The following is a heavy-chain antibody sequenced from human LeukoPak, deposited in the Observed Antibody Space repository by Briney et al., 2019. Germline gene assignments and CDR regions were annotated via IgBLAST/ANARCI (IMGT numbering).Heavy chain of an antibody. D-gene: IGHD5-18*01. V-gene: IGHV1-69*05. J-gene: IGHJ4*02. CDR3: ARSAYSYGYEPYFDY. CDR2: IIPIFGTA. CDR1: GGTLSSYA. Sequence: AASVKVSCKASGGTLSSYAISWVRQAPGQGLEWMGRIIPIFGTANYAQKFQGRVTITTDEPTSTAYMELSSLRSEDTAVYYCARSAYSYGYEPYFDYWGQGTLVTVSS.